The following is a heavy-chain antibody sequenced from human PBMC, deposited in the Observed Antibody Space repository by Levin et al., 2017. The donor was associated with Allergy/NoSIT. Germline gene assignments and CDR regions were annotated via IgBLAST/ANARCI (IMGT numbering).Heavy chain of an antibody. CDR1: GFTFSGYN. J-gene: IGHJ3*02. CDR3: ARGDCGGGGCYSLSVRAFDI. Sequence: GASVKVSCAASGFTFSGYNMHWVRQAPGKGLEWVSSISSSSSYIYYADSVKGRFTISRDNAKHSLYLQMNSLRAEDTAMYYCARGDCGGGGCYSLSVRAFDIWGQGTKVAVSS. V-gene: IGHV3-21*01. CDR2: ISSSSSYI. D-gene: IGHD2-15*01.